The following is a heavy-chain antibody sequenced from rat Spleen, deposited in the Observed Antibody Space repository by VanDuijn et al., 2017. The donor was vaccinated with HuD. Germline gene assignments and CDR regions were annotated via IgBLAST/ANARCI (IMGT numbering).Heavy chain of an antibody. J-gene: IGHJ2*01. Sequence: EVQLVESGGGLVQPGRSLKLSCAASGFIFSRYWMYWVRQAPGKGLEWVSSINTDGDSTYYPDSVKGRFTISRDNAKNTLYLQLSSLRSEDTALYYCAKGAFDYWGQGAMVTVSS. V-gene: IGHV5-58*01. CDR3: AKGAFDY. CDR2: INTDGDST. CDR1: GFIFSRYW.